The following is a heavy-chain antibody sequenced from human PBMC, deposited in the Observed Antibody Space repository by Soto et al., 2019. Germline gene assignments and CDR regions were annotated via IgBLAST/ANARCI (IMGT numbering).Heavy chain of an antibody. Sequence: KSSETLSLTFAVYGGSFSGYYWSWIRQPPGKGLEWIGEINHSGSTNYNPSLKSRVTISVDTSKNQFSLKLSSVTAADTAVYYCARSWQLVPGSYYGMDVWGQGTTVTVSS. CDR2: INHSGST. D-gene: IGHD6-6*01. CDR1: GGSFSGYY. V-gene: IGHV4-34*01. J-gene: IGHJ6*02. CDR3: ARSWQLVPGSYYGMDV.